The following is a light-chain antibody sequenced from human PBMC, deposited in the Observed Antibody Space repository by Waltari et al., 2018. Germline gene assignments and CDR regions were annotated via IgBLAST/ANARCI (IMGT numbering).Light chain of an antibody. CDR1: SGHSSSA. Sequence: QLVLTQSPSASASLGASVKLTCTLSSGHSSSAIAWHQQQPEKGPRYLMKLNSDGSHKKGDGIPDRFSGSSSGTERFLTISSLQSEDEGDYYCQTWGTGFQVFGTGTKVTVL. V-gene: IGLV4-69*01. CDR3: QTWGTGFQV. CDR2: LNSDGSH. J-gene: IGLJ1*01.